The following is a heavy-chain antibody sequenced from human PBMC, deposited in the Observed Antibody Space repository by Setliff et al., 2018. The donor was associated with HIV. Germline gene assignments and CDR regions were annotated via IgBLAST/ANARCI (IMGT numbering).Heavy chain of an antibody. CDR3: ARECCKTTVTAFDY. CDR1: GDSISSGSYY. J-gene: IGHJ4*02. V-gene: IGHV4-61*09. Sequence: SETLSLTCTVSGDSISSGSYYWSCIRQPAGKGLEWIGHIYTSGSTNYNPSLKSRVTISVDTSKNQFSLKLSSVTAADTAVYYCARECCKTTVTAFDYWGQGTLVTVSS. CDR2: IYTSGST. D-gene: IGHD4-4*01.